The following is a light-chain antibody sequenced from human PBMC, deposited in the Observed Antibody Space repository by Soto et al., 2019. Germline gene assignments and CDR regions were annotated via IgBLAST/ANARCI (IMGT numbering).Light chain of an antibody. CDR2: GAS. Sequence: DIQMPDAPSSVSASVGDRVTITCRASQGISRWLAWYQQKPGKAPKVLIFGASSLQSGVPARFSGSGSGTDFTLTITNLQPEDFATYYCHQAHSFPITFGQGTRLEIK. CDR1: QGISRW. CDR3: HQAHSFPIT. V-gene: IGKV1-12*01. J-gene: IGKJ5*01.